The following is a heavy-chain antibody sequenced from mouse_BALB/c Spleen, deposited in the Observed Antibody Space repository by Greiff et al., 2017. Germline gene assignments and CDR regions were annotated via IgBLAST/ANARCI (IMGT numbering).Heavy chain of an antibody. CDR2: ISYSGST. Sequence: EVKVEESGPGLVKPSQSLSLTCTVTGYSITSDYAWNWIRQFPGNKLEWMGYISYSGSTSYNPSLKSRISITRDTSKNQFFLQLNSVTTEDTATYYCAVGGYAMDYWGQGTSVTVSS. CDR3: AVGGYAMDY. D-gene: IGHD1-1*02. J-gene: IGHJ4*01. CDR1: GYSITSDYA. V-gene: IGHV3-2*02.